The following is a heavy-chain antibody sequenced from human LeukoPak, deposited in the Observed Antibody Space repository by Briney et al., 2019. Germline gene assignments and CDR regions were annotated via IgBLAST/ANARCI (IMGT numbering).Heavy chain of an antibody. D-gene: IGHD3-22*01. CDR3: ARENVYYDSSDYYPRFDY. Sequence: EASVKVSCKASGYTFTSYGISWLRQAPGQGLEWMGWISAYNGNTNYAQNLQVRVTMTTDTSTSTAYMELRSLISDDTAVYYCARENVYYDSSDYYPRFDYWGQGTLVTVSS. CDR1: GYTFTSYG. J-gene: IGHJ4*02. CDR2: ISAYNGNT. V-gene: IGHV1-18*01.